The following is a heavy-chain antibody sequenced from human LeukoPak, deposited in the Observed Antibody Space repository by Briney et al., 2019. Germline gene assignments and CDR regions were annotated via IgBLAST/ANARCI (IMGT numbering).Heavy chain of an antibody. D-gene: IGHD3-16*01. CDR3: AKINPYDYVWGRADY. Sequence: GGSLRLSCAASGFTFSSYAMSWVRQAPGKGLEWVSTISTSGASTYYADSVKGRFTISRDNSRNTLYLQMNSLRAEDTAVYYCAKINPYDYVWGRADYWGQGTLVTVSS. V-gene: IGHV3-23*01. CDR1: GFTFSSYA. J-gene: IGHJ4*02. CDR2: ISTSGAST.